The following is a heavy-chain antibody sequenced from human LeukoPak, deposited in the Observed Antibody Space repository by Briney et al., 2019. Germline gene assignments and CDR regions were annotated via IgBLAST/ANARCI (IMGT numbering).Heavy chain of an antibody. Sequence: PGGSLTLSCAASGFACSIYWMDWVRQAPGKGREWVGNINQDGSVKHYVDSVRGRSTISRDHAPNSVYLQMSTVIVEDTAVYYCTTDFVFWGQGSLVTASS. J-gene: IGHJ4*02. CDR3: TTDFVF. D-gene: IGHD3-3*01. V-gene: IGHV3-7*01. CDR1: GFACSIYW. CDR2: INQDGSVK.